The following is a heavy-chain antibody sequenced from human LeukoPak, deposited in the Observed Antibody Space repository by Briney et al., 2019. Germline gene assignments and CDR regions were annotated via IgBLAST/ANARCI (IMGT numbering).Heavy chain of an antibody. J-gene: IGHJ6*02. Sequence: GGSLRLSCAASGFTFDDYGMSWVRQAPGKGLEWVSGINWNSGSTGYADSVKGRFTISRDNAKNSLYQQMNSLRAEDTALYHCAAVAGRGYYYYGMDVWGQGTTVTVSS. CDR3: AAVAGRGYYYYGMDV. CDR2: INWNSGST. CDR1: GFTFDDYG. D-gene: IGHD6-19*01. V-gene: IGHV3-20*01.